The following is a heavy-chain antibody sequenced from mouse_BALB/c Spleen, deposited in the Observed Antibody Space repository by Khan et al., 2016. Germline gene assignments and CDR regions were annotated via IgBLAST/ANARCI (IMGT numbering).Heavy chain of an antibody. Sequence: EVQLQESGPELVKPGASVKMSCKASGYTFTSYVMHWVKQKPGQGLEWIGYINPYNDGTKYNEKFKGKATLTSDKSSSTAYLELSSLTSEDSAVYYCARSGNYGRYFDVWGAGTTVTVSS. V-gene: IGHV1S136*01. CDR3: ARSGNYGRYFDV. CDR2: INPYNDGT. D-gene: IGHD2-1*01. J-gene: IGHJ1*01. CDR1: GYTFTSYV.